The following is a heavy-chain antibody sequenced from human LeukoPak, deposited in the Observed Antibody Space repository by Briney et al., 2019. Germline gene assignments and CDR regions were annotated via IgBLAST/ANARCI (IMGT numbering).Heavy chain of an antibody. CDR3: ARRPSYYFDY. V-gene: IGHV3-23*01. CDR1: GFTFSSYA. Sequence: GGSLRLSCAASGFTFSSYAMSWVRQAPGKGLEWVSAISSNGVSTYYADSVKGRFTISRDNSKNTLYLQVNSLRAEDTAVYYRARRPSYYFDYWGQGTLVTVS. J-gene: IGHJ4*02. CDR2: ISSNGVST.